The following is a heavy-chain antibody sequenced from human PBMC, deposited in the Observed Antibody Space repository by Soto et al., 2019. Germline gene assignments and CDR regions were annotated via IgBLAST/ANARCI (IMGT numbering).Heavy chain of an antibody. CDR1: GFTFSSYW. D-gene: IGHD3-22*01. J-gene: IGHJ3*02. V-gene: IGHV3-74*01. CDR3: ARIPYYYDSRGVDAFDI. Sequence: GGSLRLSCAASGFTFSSYWMHWVRQAPGKGLVWVSRINSDGSSTSYADSVKGRFTISRDNAKNTLYLQMNSLRAEDTAVYYCARIPYYYDSRGVDAFDIWGQGTMVTVSS. CDR2: INSDGSST.